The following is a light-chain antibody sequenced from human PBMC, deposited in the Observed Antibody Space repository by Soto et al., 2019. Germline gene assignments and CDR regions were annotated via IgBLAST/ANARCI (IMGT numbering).Light chain of an antibody. CDR3: QQYNSYLYT. CDR1: QTISSW. Sequence: DIQMTQSPCTLSGSVVYRVPITCRASQTISSWLSWYQQKPGKAPKLLIYKASTLKSGVPSRFSGSGSGTEFTLTISSLQPDDFATYYCQQYNSYLYTFGQGTRLEIK. V-gene: IGKV1-5*03. CDR2: KAS. J-gene: IGKJ5*01.